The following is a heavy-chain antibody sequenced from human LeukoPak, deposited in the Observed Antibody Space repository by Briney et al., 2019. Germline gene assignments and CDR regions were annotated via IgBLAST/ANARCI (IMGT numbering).Heavy chain of an antibody. CDR2: INPNSGGT. J-gene: IGHJ4*02. D-gene: IGHD3-10*01. V-gene: IGHV1-2*02. Sequence: ASVKVSCKASGYTFTGYYMHWVRQAPGQGLEWMGWINPNSGGTNYAQKFQGRVTITADESTSTAYMELSSLRSEDTAVYYCAREYYGSGSYYTDYWGQGTLVTVSS. CDR1: GYTFTGYY. CDR3: AREYYGSGSYYTDY.